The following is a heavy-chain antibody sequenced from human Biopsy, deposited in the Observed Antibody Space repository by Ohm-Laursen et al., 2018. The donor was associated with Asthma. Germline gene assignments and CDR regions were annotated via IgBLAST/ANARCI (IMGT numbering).Heavy chain of an antibody. CDR2: ISHDGDKK. Sequence: SLRLSCTASGFSGLTFRDFGIHWVRQAPGRGLEWVAVISHDGDKKYYADSVKGRFTISRDNSKNTVYLQMNSLRPEDTAIFYCAKTWGDKFLTPRPPGHWDQGTLVTVSS. J-gene: IGHJ4*02. D-gene: IGHD4-23*01. CDR1: GFSGLTFRDFG. CDR3: AKTWGDKFLTPRPPGH. V-gene: IGHV3-30*18.